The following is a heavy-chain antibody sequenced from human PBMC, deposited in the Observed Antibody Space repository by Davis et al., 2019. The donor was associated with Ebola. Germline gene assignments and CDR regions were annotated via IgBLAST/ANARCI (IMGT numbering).Heavy chain of an antibody. V-gene: IGHV4-61*01. J-gene: IGHJ6*02. CDR1: GGSVSSGSYY. D-gene: IGHD6-25*01. CDR2: IYYSGST. Sequence: SETLSLTCTVSGGSVSSGSYYWSWIRQPLGKGLEWIGYIYYSGSTNYNPSLKSRVTISIDTSKNQFSLQLRSVTAADTAVYYCARDSRPPYNYFGIDVWGQGTTVTVSS. CDR3: ARDSRPPYNYFGIDV.